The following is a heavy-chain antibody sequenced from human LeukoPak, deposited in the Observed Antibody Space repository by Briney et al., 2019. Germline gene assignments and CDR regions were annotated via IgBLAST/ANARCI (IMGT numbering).Heavy chain of an antibody. J-gene: IGHJ4*02. Sequence: ASVKVSCKASGYTFTNYYMHWVRQAPGQGLEWMGIINPSGGSTTYAQKFQGRVTMTRDTSTSTVYMELSGRRSEDTAVYYCARDLHIDGRPEGRDYWGQGTLVTVSS. CDR2: INPSGGST. D-gene: IGHD3-10*01. CDR3: ARDLHIDGRPEGRDY. V-gene: IGHV1-46*01. CDR1: GYTFTNYY.